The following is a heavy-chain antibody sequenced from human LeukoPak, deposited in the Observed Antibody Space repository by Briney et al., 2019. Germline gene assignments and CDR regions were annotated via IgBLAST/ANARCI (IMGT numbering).Heavy chain of an antibody. J-gene: IGHJ4*02. CDR1: VFTFSNYW. D-gene: IGHD5-24*01. Sequence: PGGSLRLSCAASVFTFSNYWMHWVRQAPLKGLVWVSRIKGDGSYTNYADSVKGRFTISRDNAKNTLYLQMNSLRAEDTAVYYCARDGDAYNFDYWGQGALVTVSS. CDR3: ARDGDAYNFDY. V-gene: IGHV3-74*01. CDR2: IKGDGSYT.